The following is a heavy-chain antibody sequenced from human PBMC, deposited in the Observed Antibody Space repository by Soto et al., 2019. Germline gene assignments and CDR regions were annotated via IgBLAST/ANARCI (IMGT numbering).Heavy chain of an antibody. CDR1: GFTFSDYT. CDR3: ARGISGFGEVWD. J-gene: IGHJ4*02. Sequence: EVQLVESGGGLVKPGGSLRLSCAASGFTFSDYTMSWVRLTPGKGLEWVSSISSTSRYIYYTDSVKGRFTSSRDNAKNALYPQMDSLTTEDTAVCYCARGISGFGEVWDWGQGTLVTVSS. V-gene: IGHV3-21*01. CDR2: ISSTSRYI. D-gene: IGHD3-10*01.